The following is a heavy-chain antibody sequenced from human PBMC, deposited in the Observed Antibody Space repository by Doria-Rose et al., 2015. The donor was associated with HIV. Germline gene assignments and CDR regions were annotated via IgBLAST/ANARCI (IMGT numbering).Heavy chain of an antibody. J-gene: IGHJ4*02. CDR2: IFSDDGR. Sequence: QVTLKESGPVLVKPTETLTLTCTVSGVSLSSPGMGVSWIRQPPGKALEWLANIFSDDGRSYNTSLKSRLTISRGTSKCQVVLTMTDMDPVDTATYYCARIKSSRWYHKYYFDFWGQGTLVIVSA. CDR1: GVSLSSPGMG. D-gene: IGHD6-13*01. CDR3: ARIKSSRWYHKYYFDF. V-gene: IGHV2-26*01.